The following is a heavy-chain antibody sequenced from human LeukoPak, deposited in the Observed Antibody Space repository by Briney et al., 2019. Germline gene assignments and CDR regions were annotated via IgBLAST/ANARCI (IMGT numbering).Heavy chain of an antibody. D-gene: IGHD1-26*01. J-gene: IGHJ6*02. Sequence: ASVKVSCKASGGTFSSYAISWVRQAPGQGLEWMGRIIPILGIANYAQKFQGRATITADKSTSTAYMELSSLRSEDTAVYYCSIVGATSADYYYYYGMDVWGQGTTVTV. CDR1: GGTFSSYA. CDR3: SIVGATSADYYYYYGMDV. V-gene: IGHV1-69*04. CDR2: IIPILGIA.